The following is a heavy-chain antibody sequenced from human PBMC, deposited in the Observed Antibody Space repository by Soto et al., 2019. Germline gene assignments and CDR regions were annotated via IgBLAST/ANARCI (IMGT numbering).Heavy chain of an antibody. CDR1: GGSISSGSYY. Sequence: QLQLQESGPGLVKPSETLSLTCTVSGGSISSGSYYWGWIRQPPGKGLEWIGSIYYSGSTYYNPSLKSRVTISVDTSKNQFSLKLSSVTAADTAVYYCARRPYDFWSGYGVDWGQGTLVTVSS. D-gene: IGHD3-3*01. J-gene: IGHJ4*02. V-gene: IGHV4-39*01. CDR2: IYYSGST. CDR3: ARRPYDFWSGYGVD.